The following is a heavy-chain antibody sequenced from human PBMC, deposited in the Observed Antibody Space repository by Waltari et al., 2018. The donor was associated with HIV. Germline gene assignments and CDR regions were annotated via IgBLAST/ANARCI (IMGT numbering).Heavy chain of an antibody. CDR3: ARTRRYESSYLYYIDN. CDR1: GFSFSSYT. Sequence: EVQLVESGGALVQPGGSLRLSCAASGFSFSSYTMNWVRQAPGEGLDWISSISFSSSHIYDADSVKGRFTISRDNAKNSLYLQMNSLRAEDTAMYYCARTRRYESSYLYYIDNWGQGTLVTVSS. V-gene: IGHV3-48*01. J-gene: IGHJ4*02. D-gene: IGHD5-12*01. CDR2: ISFSSSHI.